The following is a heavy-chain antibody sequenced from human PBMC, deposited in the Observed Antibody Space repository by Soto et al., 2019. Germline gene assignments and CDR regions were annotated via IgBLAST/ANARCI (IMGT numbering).Heavy chain of an antibody. CDR3: ARGDATKIVVTTYYGMDV. CDR2: IIPVFGTA. CDR1: GGSLSNYG. J-gene: IGHJ6*02. D-gene: IGHD4-17*01. Sequence: QVQLVQSGAEVKKPGSSVKVSCKASGGSLSNYGISWVRQAPGQGREWMGGIIPVFGTANYAQKFQGRVPISADETTSIVYMDVTSLRSEDTAVYYCARGDATKIVVTTYYGMDVWGQGTTVTVSS. V-gene: IGHV1-69*12.